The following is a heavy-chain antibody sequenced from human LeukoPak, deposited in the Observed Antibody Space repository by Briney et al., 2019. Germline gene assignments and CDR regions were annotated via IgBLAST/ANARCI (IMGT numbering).Heavy chain of an antibody. J-gene: IGHJ4*02. CDR2: INCAGDAT. CDR1: GLIFCRWA. V-gene: IGHV3-23*01. D-gene: IGHD2-21*01. CDR3: ANSDCGSDGCKLLNY. Sequence: GASLMLSCAASGLIFCRWAMSWVRQAAGEGLESVSAINCAGDATKYADSVKGRFTISRDNSKNTLSLQMNSLRVEDTAVYFCANSDCGSDGCKLLNYWGQGTLVTVSS.